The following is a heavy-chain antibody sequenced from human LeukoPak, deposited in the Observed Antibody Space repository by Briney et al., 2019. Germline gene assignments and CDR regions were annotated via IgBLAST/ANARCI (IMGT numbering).Heavy chain of an antibody. CDR3: AKVPGIEITMIVVVMEYYFGY. Sequence: PGRSLRLSCAASGFTFSSYAMSWVRQAPGKGLEWVSAISGSGGSTYYADSVKGRFTISRDNSKNTLYLQMNSLRAEDTAVYYCAKVPGIEITMIVVVMEYYFGYWGQGTLVTVSS. CDR1: GFTFSSYA. V-gene: IGHV3-23*01. J-gene: IGHJ4*02. D-gene: IGHD3-22*01. CDR2: ISGSGGST.